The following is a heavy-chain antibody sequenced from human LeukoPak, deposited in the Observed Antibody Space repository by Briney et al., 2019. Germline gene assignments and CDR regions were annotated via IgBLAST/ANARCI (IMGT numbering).Heavy chain of an antibody. CDR3: ARVKAVVTPWVFDY. D-gene: IGHD4-23*01. CDR1: GRSISTSTYY. CDR2: ISYTGFT. Sequence: SETLSLTCTVSGRSISTSTYYWGWIRQPPGKGLAWVGSISYTGFTYYNPSLKSRVTISVATSKNQFSLKLSSVTAADTAVYVCARVKAVVTPWVFDYWGQGSLATVSS. V-gene: IGHV4-39*07. J-gene: IGHJ4*02.